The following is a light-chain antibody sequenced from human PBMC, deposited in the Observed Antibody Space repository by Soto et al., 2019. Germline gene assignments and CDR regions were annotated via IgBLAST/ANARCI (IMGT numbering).Light chain of an antibody. Sequence: QSALTQPASVSGSPGQSIIISCAGTGSDVGRFDFVSWYQQHPGKAPKLMIFEVSRRPSDVSNRFSGSKSGNTASLTISRLQAEDEADYYWLSYAGSDTNVFGSGPKVTVL. J-gene: IGLJ1*01. CDR3: LSYAGSDTNV. V-gene: IGLV2-14*01. CDR2: EVS. CDR1: GSDVGRFDF.